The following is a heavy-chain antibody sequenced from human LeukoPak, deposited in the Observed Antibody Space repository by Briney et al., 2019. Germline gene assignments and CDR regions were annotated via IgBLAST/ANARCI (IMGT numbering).Heavy chain of an antibody. CDR3: VKDRGDGYRGFDY. D-gene: IGHD5-24*01. J-gene: IGHJ4*02. V-gene: IGHV3-33*06. CDR1: GFTFSSCG. Sequence: GRSLRLSCAASGFTFSSCGFHWVRQAPGKGLEWVAVIWYDGTHKYYADSVKGRLTISRDNSKNTVYLQMNSLRAEDTAVYYCVKDRGDGYRGFDYWGQVTLVTVSS. CDR2: IWYDGTHK.